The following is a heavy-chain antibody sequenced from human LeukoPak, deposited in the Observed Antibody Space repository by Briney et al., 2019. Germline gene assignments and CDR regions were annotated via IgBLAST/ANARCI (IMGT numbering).Heavy chain of an antibody. D-gene: IGHD3-16*02. J-gene: IGHJ4*02. CDR1: GYTFTSYY. CDR3: ARGGYDYVWGSYRPIDY. Sequence: GASVKVSCKASGYTFTSYYMHWVRQAPGQGLEWMGIINPSGGSTSYAQKFQGRVTMTRDTSTSTVYMELSSLRSEDTAVYYCARGGYDYVWGSYRPIDYWGQGTLVTVSS. CDR2: INPSGGST. V-gene: IGHV1-46*01.